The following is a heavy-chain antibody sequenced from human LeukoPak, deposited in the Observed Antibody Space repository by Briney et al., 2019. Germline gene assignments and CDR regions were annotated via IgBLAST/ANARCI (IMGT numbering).Heavy chain of an antibody. CDR3: AKGSYYDSSGSFYFDY. J-gene: IGHJ4*02. D-gene: IGHD3-22*01. CDR2: ISGSGDNT. V-gene: IGHV3-23*01. Sequence: GGSLRLSCAASGFTFSRYAIHWVRQAPGKGLEWVSGISGSGDNTYYADSVKGRFTISRDNSKNTLYVQVNSLGTEDTAAYYCAKGSYYDSSGSFYFDYWGQGTLVTVSS. CDR1: GFTFSRYA.